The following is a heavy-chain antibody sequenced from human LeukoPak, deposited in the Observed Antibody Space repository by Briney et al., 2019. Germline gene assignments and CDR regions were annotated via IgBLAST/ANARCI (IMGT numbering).Heavy chain of an antibody. CDR1: GYTFTGYY. D-gene: IGHD6-6*01. CDR3: ARVGIAARTFDY. V-gene: IGHV1-2*02. J-gene: IGHJ4*02. Sequence: ASVKVSCKASGYTFTGYYMHWVRQDPGQGLEWMGWINPNSGGTNYAQKFQGRVTMTRDTSISTAYMELSRLRSDDTAVYYCARVGIAARTFDYWGQGTLVTVSS. CDR2: INPNSGGT.